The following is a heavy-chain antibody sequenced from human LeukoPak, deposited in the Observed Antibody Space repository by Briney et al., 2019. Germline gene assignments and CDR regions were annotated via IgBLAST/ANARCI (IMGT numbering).Heavy chain of an antibody. V-gene: IGHV1-69*05. Sequence: GASVKVSCKASGGTFSSYAISWVRQAPGQGLEWMGRIIPIFGTANYAQKFQGRVTITTDESTSTAYMELSSLRSEDTAVYYCARLGTPGFDYWGQGTLVTVSS. CDR2: IIPIFGTA. J-gene: IGHJ4*02. CDR3: ARLGTPGFDY. CDR1: GGTFSSYA.